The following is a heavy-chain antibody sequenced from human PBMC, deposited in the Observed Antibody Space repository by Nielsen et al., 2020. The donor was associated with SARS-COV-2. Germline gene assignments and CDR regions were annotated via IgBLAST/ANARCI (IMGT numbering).Heavy chain of an antibody. CDR3: ARDKWNSGSPRSFDY. CDR1: GGTFSSYA. V-gene: IGHV1-18*01. Sequence: ASVKVSCKASGGTFSSYAISWVRQAPGQGLEWMGWISAYNGNTNYAQKVQGRVTMTTDTSTSTAYMELRSLRSDDTAVYYCARDKWNSGSPRSFDYWGQGTLVTVSS. J-gene: IGHJ4*02. CDR2: ISAYNGNT. D-gene: IGHD1-26*01.